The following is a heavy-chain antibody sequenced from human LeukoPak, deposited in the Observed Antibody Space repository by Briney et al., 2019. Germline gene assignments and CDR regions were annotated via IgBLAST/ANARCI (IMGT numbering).Heavy chain of an antibody. CDR3: ARDSGGGRLRFLEWLGLAFDI. D-gene: IGHD3-3*01. CDR1: GGSISSYY. J-gene: IGHJ3*02. Sequence: PSETLSLTCTVSGGSISSYYWSWIRQPPGKRLEWLGFIYYSGSTNYNPSLKSRVTISVDTSKNQFSLNLSSVTAADTAVYYCARDSGGGRLRFLEWLGLAFDIWGQGTMVTVSS. CDR2: IYYSGST. V-gene: IGHV4-59*12.